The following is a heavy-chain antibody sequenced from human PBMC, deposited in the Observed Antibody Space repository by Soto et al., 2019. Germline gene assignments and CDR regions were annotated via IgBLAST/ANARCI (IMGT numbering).Heavy chain of an antibody. Sequence: LRLSCAASGFTFSDYYMSWIRQAPGKGLEWVSYISSSGSTIYYADSVKGRFTISRCNAKNSLYLQMNSLRAEDTAVYYCARPRIAVANDAFDIWGQGTMVTVSS. V-gene: IGHV3-11*01. J-gene: IGHJ3*02. CDR2: ISSSGSTI. CDR3: ARPRIAVANDAFDI. CDR1: GFTFSDYY. D-gene: IGHD6-19*01.